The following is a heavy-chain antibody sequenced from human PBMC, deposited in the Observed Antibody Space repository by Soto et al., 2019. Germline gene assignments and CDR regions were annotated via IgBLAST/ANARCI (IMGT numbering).Heavy chain of an antibody. CDR2: IWYDGSDK. CDR1: GFTFSSYG. J-gene: IGHJ4*02. D-gene: IGHD1-7*01. CDR3: AKGGGTTLPLDS. V-gene: IGHV3-33*06. Sequence: QVQLVESGGGVVQPGRSLRLSCAASGFTFSSYGMHWVRQAPGKGLEWVAVIWYDGSDKFYADSVKGRFTISRDNSKKTLYLQMHSLTAEDTAVYYCAKGGGTTLPLDSWGQGTLVTVSS.